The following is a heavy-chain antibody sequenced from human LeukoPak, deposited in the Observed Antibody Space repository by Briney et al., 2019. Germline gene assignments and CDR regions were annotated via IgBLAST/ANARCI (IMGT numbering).Heavy chain of an antibody. CDR1: GFAFSSYA. V-gene: IGHV3-30-3*01. CDR3: ARLPDLLWSQNPSSLLDDY. D-gene: IGHD2/OR15-2a*01. J-gene: IGHJ4*02. CDR2: ISYDGSNK. Sequence: PGGSLRLSCAASGFAFSSYAVHWVRQAPGKGLAWVAVISYDGSNKYHADSVKGRFTISRDNAKNSLYLQMNSLRAEDTAVYYCARLPDLLWSQNPSSLLDDYWGQGTLVTVSS.